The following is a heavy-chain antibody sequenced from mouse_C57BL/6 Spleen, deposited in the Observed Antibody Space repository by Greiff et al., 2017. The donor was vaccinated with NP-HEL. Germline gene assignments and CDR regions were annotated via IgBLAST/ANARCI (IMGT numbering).Heavy chain of an antibody. D-gene: IGHD4-1*01. CDR3: ARTGTAFDY. J-gene: IGHJ2*01. CDR2: ISGGGGNT. CDR1: GFTFSSYT. V-gene: IGHV5-9*01. Sequence: EVKVVESGGGLVKPGGSLKLSCAASGFTFSSYTMSWVRQTPEHRLEWVATISGGGGNTYYPDSVKGRFTIARDNAKNTRYLQLGSLRSADTALYYCARTGTAFDYWGQGTTLTVSS.